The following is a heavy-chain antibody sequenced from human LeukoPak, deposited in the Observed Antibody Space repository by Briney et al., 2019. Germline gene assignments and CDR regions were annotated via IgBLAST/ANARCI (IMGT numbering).Heavy chain of an antibody. V-gene: IGHV4-59*01. CDR3: ARASFFLSSVDI. J-gene: IGHJ3*02. Sequence: SETLSLTCTVSGGSISSYYWSWLRQPPGKGLEWIGYIYYSGSTNYNPSLKSRVTISVDTSENQFSLKLSSVTAADTAVYYCARASFFLSSVDIWGQGTMVTVSS. CDR2: IYYSGST. CDR1: GGSISSYY. D-gene: IGHD3-3*01.